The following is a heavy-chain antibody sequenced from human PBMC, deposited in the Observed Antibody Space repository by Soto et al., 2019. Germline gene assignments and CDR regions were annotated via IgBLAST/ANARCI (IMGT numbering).Heavy chain of an antibody. CDR1: GGSISRGGYY. CDR3: AKAPGAAAGLYYYYGMDV. Sequence: PSETLSLTCSVSGGSISRGGYYWSWIRQHPGKGLEWIGYISYSGSTYYNPSLKSRVAISLDTSKNQFSLKLSSVTAADTAVYYCAKAPGAAAGLYYYYGMDVWGQGTTVTVSS. CDR2: ISYSGST. V-gene: IGHV4-31*02. D-gene: IGHD6-13*01. J-gene: IGHJ6*02.